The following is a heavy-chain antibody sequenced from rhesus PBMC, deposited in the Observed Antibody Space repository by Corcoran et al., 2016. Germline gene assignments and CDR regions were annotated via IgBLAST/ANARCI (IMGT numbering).Heavy chain of an antibody. CDR3: AREERQWVRYFDL. D-gene: IGHD5-24*01. CDR2: ISNTGGTT. Sequence: EVQLVESGGGLAKPGGSLRLSCAVSGFTFSDYYMGWVRQAPGKGLEWVSRISNTGGTTWYADSVNGRFSISRENAKNTLYLQMSSLRPEDAAVYYCAREERQWVRYFDLWGPGTPVTISS. J-gene: IGHJ2*01. V-gene: IGHV3-178*01. CDR1: GFTFSDYY.